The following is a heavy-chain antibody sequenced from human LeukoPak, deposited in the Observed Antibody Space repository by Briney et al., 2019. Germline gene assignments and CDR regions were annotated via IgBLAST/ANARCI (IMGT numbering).Heavy chain of an antibody. CDR3: ARGRKYQLLYYFDY. J-gene: IGHJ4*02. CDR2: INHSGST. CDR1: GGSFSGYY. Sequence: PSETLSLTCAVYGGSFSGYYWSWIRQPPGKGLEWIGEINHSGSTNYNPSLKSRVTISVDTSKNQFSLKLSSVTAADTAVYYCARGRKYQLLYYFDYWGQGTPVTVSS. D-gene: IGHD2-2*01. V-gene: IGHV4-34*01.